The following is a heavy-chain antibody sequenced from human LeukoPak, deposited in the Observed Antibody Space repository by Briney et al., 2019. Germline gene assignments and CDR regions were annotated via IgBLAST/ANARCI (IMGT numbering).Heavy chain of an antibody. Sequence: PGGSLRLSCAASGFTFSSFAMSWVRQAPGKGLEWVSVISDSGGSTYYADSVKGRFTISRDNSKNTLSLQMNSLKTEDTAVYYCIKSSGDWHWGQGTLVTVSS. D-gene: IGHD2-21*02. CDR2: ISDSGGST. CDR3: IKSSGDWH. CDR1: GFTFSSFA. V-gene: IGHV3-23*01. J-gene: IGHJ4*02.